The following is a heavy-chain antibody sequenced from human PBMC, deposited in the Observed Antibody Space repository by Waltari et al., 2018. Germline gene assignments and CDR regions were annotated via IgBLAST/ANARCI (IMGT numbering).Heavy chain of an antibody. J-gene: IGHJ4*02. CDR3: ASFRGYSGSYNLDY. CDR1: AGSFFNDA. V-gene: IGHV1-69*14. Sequence: QVQLVQSGPELKKPGSSVKVSCQVSAGSFFNDAFHDSFSWVRQAPGQRLEWLVWMIPRFGRTNYAPKCQDRVSFTSDRSTSTAYMELSSLRSEDTAVYYCASFRGYSGSYNLDYWGQGTLVTVSS. CDR2: MIPRFGRT. D-gene: IGHD1-26*01.